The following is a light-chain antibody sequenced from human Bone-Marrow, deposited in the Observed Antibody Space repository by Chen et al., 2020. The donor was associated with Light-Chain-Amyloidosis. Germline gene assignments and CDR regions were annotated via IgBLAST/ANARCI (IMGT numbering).Light chain of an antibody. Sequence: SYELTQPPSVSLSPGQTARITCSGDEWPTKYAYWYQQKPGQAPLLVIHRDTERPSGIAGRFSGSSSGTTSTLTISGVQAEDEADYHCQSADSSGTYEVIFGGGTKLTVL. V-gene: IGLV3-25*03. CDR2: RDT. CDR1: EWPTKY. CDR3: QSADSSGTYEVI. J-gene: IGLJ2*01.